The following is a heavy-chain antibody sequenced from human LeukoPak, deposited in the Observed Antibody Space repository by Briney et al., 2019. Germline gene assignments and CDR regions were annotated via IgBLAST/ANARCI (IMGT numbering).Heavy chain of an antibody. J-gene: IGHJ4*02. CDR2: IRSSGSTI. CDR3: ASSTQWLGNYFDY. Sequence: GGSLRLSCAASGFTFSSYEMNWVRQAPGKGLEWVSYIRSSGSTIYYADSVKGRFTISRDNAKNSLYLQMNSLRAEDTAVYYCASSTQWLGNYFDYWGQGTLVTVSS. D-gene: IGHD6-19*01. V-gene: IGHV3-48*03. CDR1: GFTFSSYE.